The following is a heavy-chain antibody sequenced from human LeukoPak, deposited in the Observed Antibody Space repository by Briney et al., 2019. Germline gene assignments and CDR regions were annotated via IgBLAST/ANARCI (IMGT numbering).Heavy chain of an antibody. CDR1: GGSISSYY. V-gene: IGHV4-59*01. Sequence: PSETLSLTCTVSGGSISSYYWSWIRQPPGKGLEWTGYIYYSGTTNYNPSLKSRVTISVDTSKNQFSLKLSSVTAADTAVYYCARGVYIAAAQYGYWGQGTLVTVPS. CDR3: ARGVYIAAAQYGY. J-gene: IGHJ4*02. CDR2: IYYSGTT. D-gene: IGHD6-13*01.